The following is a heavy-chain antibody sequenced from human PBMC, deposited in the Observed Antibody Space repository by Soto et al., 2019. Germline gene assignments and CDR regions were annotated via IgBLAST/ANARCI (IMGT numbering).Heavy chain of an antibody. Sequence: PSESLSLTCAVYGGSFSGYYWSWIRQPPGKGLEWIGEFNHSGSTNYNPSLQSRVTISVDTSKNQFSLKLSSVTAADTAVYYCARVAGNYYYGMDVWGQGTTVTVSS. CDR1: GGSFSGYY. V-gene: IGHV4-34*01. CDR2: FNHSGST. D-gene: IGHD3-10*01. CDR3: ARVAGNYYYGMDV. J-gene: IGHJ6*01.